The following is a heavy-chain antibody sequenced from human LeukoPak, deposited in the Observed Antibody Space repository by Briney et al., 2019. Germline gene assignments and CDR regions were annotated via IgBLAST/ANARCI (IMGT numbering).Heavy chain of an antibody. CDR3: ARMGGLAGFDY. Sequence: GGSLRLSCAASGFTFSSYSMNWVRQAPGKGLGWVSYISSGSSTIYYADSVKGRFTISRDSAKNSLYLQMNSLKAEDTAVYYCARMGGLAGFDYWGQGTLVTVSS. CDR1: GFTFSSYS. D-gene: IGHD6-19*01. J-gene: IGHJ4*02. CDR2: ISSGSSTI. V-gene: IGHV3-48*04.